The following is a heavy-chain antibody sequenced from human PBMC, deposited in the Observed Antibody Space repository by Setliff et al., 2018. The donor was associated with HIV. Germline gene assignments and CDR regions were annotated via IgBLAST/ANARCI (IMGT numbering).Heavy chain of an antibody. CDR3: TKERYGSTGYDF. CDR2: IWNDGSNQ. CDR1: GVAVSSVG. Sequence: SLLLSLGASGVAVSSVGMHWVRQVPGKGLEWVAVIWNDGSNQFYADSVKGRFTISRDISKNTLYLQMNSLRAEDTAVYYCTKERYGSTGYDFWGQGTLVTVSS. D-gene: IGHD3-22*01. J-gene: IGHJ4*02. V-gene: IGHV3-33*06.